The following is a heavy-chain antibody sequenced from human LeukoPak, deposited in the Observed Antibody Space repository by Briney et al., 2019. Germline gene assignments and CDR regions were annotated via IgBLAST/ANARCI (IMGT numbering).Heavy chain of an antibody. CDR3: ARGRIGYCSGGSCLIDY. D-gene: IGHD2-15*01. Sequence: ASVKVSCKASGYTFTGYYMHWVRQAPGQGLEWMGWINPNSGGTNYAQKFQGWVTMTRDTSISTAYMELSRLRSDDTAVYYCARGRIGYCSGGSCLIDYWGQGTLVTVSS. CDR1: GYTFTGYY. CDR2: INPNSGGT. J-gene: IGHJ4*02. V-gene: IGHV1-2*04.